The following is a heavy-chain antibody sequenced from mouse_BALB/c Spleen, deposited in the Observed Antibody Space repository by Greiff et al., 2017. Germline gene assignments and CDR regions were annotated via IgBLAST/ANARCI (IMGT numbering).Heavy chain of an antibody. V-gene: IGHV2-9*02. CDR3: AGGWKGYFDG. D-gene: IGHD1-1*02. CDR1: GFSLTSYG. Sequence: QVQLQQSGPGLVAPSQSLSITCTVSGFSLTSYGVHWVRQPPGKGLEWLGVIWAGGSTNYNSALMSRLSISKDNSKSQVFLKMNSLQTDDTAMYYCAGGWKGYFDGWGAGTTVTVSS. J-gene: IGHJ1*01. CDR2: IWAGGST.